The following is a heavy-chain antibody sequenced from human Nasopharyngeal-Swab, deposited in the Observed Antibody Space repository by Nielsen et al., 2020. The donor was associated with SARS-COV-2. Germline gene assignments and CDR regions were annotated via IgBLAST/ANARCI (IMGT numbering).Heavy chain of an antibody. Sequence: GESLKISCAASGFTFSSYAMHWVRQAPGKGLEWVAVISYDGSNKYYADSVKGRFTISRDNSKNTLYLQMNSLRAEDTAVYYCAKVSGYSYGTYWYFDLWGRGTLVTVSS. CDR2: ISYDGSNK. CDR1: GFTFSSYA. J-gene: IGHJ2*01. V-gene: IGHV3-30-3*01. CDR3: AKVSGYSYGTYWYFDL. D-gene: IGHD5-18*01.